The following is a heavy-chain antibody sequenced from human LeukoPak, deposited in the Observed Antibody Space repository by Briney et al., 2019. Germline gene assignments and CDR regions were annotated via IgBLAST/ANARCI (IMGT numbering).Heavy chain of an antibody. J-gene: IGHJ4*02. CDR2: INPNSGGT. CDR3: ARDYSSSWYIDY. CDR1: GYTFTGYY. D-gene: IGHD6-13*01. V-gene: IGHV1-2*02. Sequence: ASVKVSCKASGYTFTGYYMHWVRQAPGQGLEWMGWINPNSGGTNYAQKFQGRVTMTRDTSISTAYMELSSLRSEDTAVYYCARDYSSSWYIDYWGQGTLVTVSS.